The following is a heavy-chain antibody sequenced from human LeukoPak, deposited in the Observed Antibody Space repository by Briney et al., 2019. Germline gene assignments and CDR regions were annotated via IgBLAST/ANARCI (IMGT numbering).Heavy chain of an antibody. D-gene: IGHD6-13*01. CDR3: AKEGAAPGPDFDY. V-gene: IGHV4-4*07. CDR1: GASIRSYY. CDR2: IVPSEST. J-gene: IGHJ4*02. Sequence: SETLSLTCTVSGASIRSYYWSWIRQPAGKGLEWIGRIVPSESTNYNPSLKSRVTMSVDTSKNQFSLKLSSVTAADAAVYYCAKEGAAPGPDFDYWGQGTLVIVSS.